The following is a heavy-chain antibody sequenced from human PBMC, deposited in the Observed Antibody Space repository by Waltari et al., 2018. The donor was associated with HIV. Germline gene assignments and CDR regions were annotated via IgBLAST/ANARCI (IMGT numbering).Heavy chain of an antibody. CDR1: GASISSGSYY. CDR2: IYTSGST. V-gene: IGHV4-61*02. Sequence: QVQLQESGPGLVKPSQTLSLTCSVSGASISSGSYYWSWIRQPAGKGLEWIGHIYTSGSTNYTPSLKSRITILVETSRNQFSLKLSSVTAADTAIYYCARGSDYGDFIVWGQGTLVTVSS. J-gene: IGHJ4*02. CDR3: ARGSDYGDFIV. D-gene: IGHD4-17*01.